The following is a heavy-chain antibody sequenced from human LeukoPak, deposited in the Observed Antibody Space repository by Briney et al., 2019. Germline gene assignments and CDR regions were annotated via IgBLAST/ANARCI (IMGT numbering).Heavy chain of an antibody. Sequence: ASVTVSFTASGYTFIIYAISWVRQAPGQGLEWMGWISGYNSNTKYAQKFQGRVTMTTDTSTSTAYMELRSLRSGDTAVYYCARVTLPGDSSGFYFYWGQGTLVTVSS. J-gene: IGHJ4*02. CDR2: ISGYNSNT. CDR1: GYTFIIYA. CDR3: ARVTLPGDSSGFYFY. D-gene: IGHD3-22*01. V-gene: IGHV1-18*01.